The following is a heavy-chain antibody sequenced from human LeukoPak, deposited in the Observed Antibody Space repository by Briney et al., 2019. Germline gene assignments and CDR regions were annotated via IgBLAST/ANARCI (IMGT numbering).Heavy chain of an antibody. CDR1: GDSISIGSYY. CDR2: IYYSGST. CDR3: ARTERDGYNGN. D-gene: IGHD5-24*01. Sequence: PSETLSLTCTVSGDSISIGSYYWSWIRQPPGKGLEWIGYIYYSGSTNYNPSLKSRVTISVDTSKNQFSLKLSSVTAADTAVYYCARTERDGYNGNWGQGTLVTVSS. V-gene: IGHV4-61*01. J-gene: IGHJ4*02.